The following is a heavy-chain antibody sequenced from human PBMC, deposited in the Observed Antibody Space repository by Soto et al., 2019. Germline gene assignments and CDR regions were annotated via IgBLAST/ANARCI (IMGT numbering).Heavy chain of an antibody. Sequence: QEQLVQSGAEVKEPGASLKVSCKASGDTFTTNYLHWVRQAPGQGLEWMGRINPNNGATLYAQEFQGRLILTTDTSTSTVYMDLNCVKSEDAAVDYCARRGLCDMDVW. CDR2: INPNNGAT. CDR1: GDTFTTNY. V-gene: IGHV1-46*01. D-gene: IGHD2-21*01. CDR3: ARRGLCDMDV. J-gene: IGHJ6*03.